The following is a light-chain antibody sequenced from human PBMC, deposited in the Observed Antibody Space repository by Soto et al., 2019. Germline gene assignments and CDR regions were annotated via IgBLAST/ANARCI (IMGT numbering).Light chain of an antibody. Sequence: QSVLTQPASVSGSPGQSITISCTGTSSDVGYYNYVSWYQQHPGTAPKLMIYEVSNRPSGVSNRFSGSKSGNAASLTISGLQAEDEADYYCSSFTNTSARYVFGTGTKVTVL. V-gene: IGLV2-14*01. J-gene: IGLJ1*01. CDR1: SSDVGYYNY. CDR2: EVS. CDR3: SSFTNTSARYV.